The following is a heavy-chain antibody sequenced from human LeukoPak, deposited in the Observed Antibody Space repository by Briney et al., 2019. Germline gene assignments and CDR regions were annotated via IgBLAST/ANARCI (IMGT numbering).Heavy chain of an antibody. V-gene: IGHV3-74*01. CDR1: GFTLSSYE. D-gene: IGHD3-10*01. J-gene: IGHJ4*02. CDR2: IVGDGSST. CDR3: AKTVVRGYYFDY. Sequence: GGSLRLSCAASGFTLSSYEMNWVRQAPGEGLVWVSRIVGDGSSTNYADSVTGRFTISRDNSKNTLYLQMNSLRAEDTAVYYCAKTVVRGYYFDYWGQGTLVTVSS.